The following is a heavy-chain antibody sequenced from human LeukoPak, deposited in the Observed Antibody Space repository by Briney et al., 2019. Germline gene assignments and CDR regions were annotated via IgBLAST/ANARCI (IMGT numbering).Heavy chain of an antibody. Sequence: GGSLRLSCAASGFTFDDYGMSWVRQAPGKGREWVSGINWNGGSTGYADSVKGRFTISRDNAKNSLYLQMNSLRAEDTALYYCARGHFLGTYYYYMDVWGKGTTVTVSS. D-gene: IGHD3-3*02. CDR2: INWNGGST. J-gene: IGHJ6*03. CDR3: ARGHFLGTYYYYMDV. CDR1: GFTFDDYG. V-gene: IGHV3-20*04.